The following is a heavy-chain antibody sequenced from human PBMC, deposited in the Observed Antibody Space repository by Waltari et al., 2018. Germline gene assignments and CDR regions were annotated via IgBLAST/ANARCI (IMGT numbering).Heavy chain of an antibody. D-gene: IGHD2-8*01. Sequence: EVQLVESGGGLVQPGGSLRLSCAAPGFTFSRYWMSWVRQAPGKGLEWVANIKEDGSEKYYVDSVKGRFTISRDNAKNSVYLQMNSLRAEDTAVYYCSRSMVHWGQGTLVTVSS. CDR1: GFTFSRYW. CDR3: SRSMVH. V-gene: IGHV3-7*03. J-gene: IGHJ1*01. CDR2: IKEDGSEK.